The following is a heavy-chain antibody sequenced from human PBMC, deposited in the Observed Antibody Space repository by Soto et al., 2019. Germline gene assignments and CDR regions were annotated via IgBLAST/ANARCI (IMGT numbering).Heavy chain of an antibody. V-gene: IGHV4-30-4*01. CDR2: IYYSGST. Sequence: PSETLSITCTVSGVSISSGDYYWSWIRQTPGRGLEWIGYIYYSGSTYYNPSLKSRVTISVDTSKNQFSLKLSSVTAADTAVYYCARDKVYYYDSSGCFDYWGQGTLVTVSS. CDR1: GVSISSGDYY. D-gene: IGHD3-22*01. CDR3: ARDKVYYYDSSGCFDY. J-gene: IGHJ4*02.